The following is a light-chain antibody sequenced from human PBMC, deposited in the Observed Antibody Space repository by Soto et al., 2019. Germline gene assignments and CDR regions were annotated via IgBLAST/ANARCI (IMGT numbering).Light chain of an antibody. Sequence: QSALTQPRSVSGSPGQSVTISCTGTSSDVGGYDYVSWYQQHPGKAPKFMIYDVNKRPSGVPDRCSGSKSGNTASLTISGLQGEDEADYYCCSYAGSAYVFGTGTKLTVL. J-gene: IGLJ1*01. CDR1: SSDVGGYDY. CDR3: CSYAGSAYV. CDR2: DVN. V-gene: IGLV2-11*01.